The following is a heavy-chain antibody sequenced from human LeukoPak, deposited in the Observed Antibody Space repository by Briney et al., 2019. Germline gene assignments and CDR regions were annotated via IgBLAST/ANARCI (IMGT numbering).Heavy chain of an antibody. CDR1: GFSISSGYY. J-gene: IGHJ4*02. CDR2: IYHSGST. CDR3: ARNGTNNYFDY. Sequence: SETLSLTCAVPGFSISSGYYWGWIRQPPGKGLEWIGSIYHSGSTHYNPSLKSRVTISVDTSKNQFSLKLSSVTAADTAVYYCARNGTNNYFDYWGQGTLVTVSS. V-gene: IGHV4-38-2*01. D-gene: IGHD2-2*01.